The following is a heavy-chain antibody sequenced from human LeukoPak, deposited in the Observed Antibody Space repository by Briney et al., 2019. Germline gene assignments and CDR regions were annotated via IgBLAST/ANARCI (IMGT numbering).Heavy chain of an antibody. CDR1: GGSISSSSYY. V-gene: IGHV4-39*01. CDR3: ARQTGSGLFILP. J-gene: IGHJ4*02. Sequence: PSETLSLTCTVSGGSISSSSYYWGWIRQPPGKGLEWIGSIYYTGNTYYNASLKSQVSISIDMSKNQFSLKITSVTATDTGVYYCARQTGSGLFILPGGQGTLVTVSS. CDR2: IYYTGNT. D-gene: IGHD3/OR15-3a*01.